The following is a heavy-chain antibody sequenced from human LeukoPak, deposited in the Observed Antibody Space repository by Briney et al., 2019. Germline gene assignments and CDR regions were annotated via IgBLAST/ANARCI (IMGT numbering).Heavy chain of an antibody. CDR1: GGSISSGGYS. D-gene: IGHD4-17*01. CDR2: IYHSGST. V-gene: IGHV4-30-2*01. CDR3: ARVLYGDYRGHYFDY. J-gene: IGHJ4*02. Sequence: SQTLSLTCAVSGGSISSGGYSWSWIRQPPGKGLEWIGYIYHSGSTYYNPSLKSRVTISVDRSKNQFSLKLSSVTAADTAVYYCARVLYGDYRGHYFDYWGQGTLVTVSS.